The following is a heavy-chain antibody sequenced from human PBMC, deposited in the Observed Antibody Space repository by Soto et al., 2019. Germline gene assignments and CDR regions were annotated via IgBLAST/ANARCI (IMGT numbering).Heavy chain of an antibody. CDR1: GGTFSSYA. V-gene: IGHV1-69*01. CDR2: IIPIFGTA. D-gene: IGHD6-13*01. CDR3: TRNPPNSSSWYGAFDI. Sequence: QVQLVQSGAEVKKPGSSVKVSCKASGGTFSSYAISWVRQAPGQGLEWMGGIIPIFGTANYAQKFQGRVTITADESTSTAYMELSSLRSEDTAVSYCTRNPPNSSSWYGAFDIWGQGTMVTVSS. J-gene: IGHJ3*02.